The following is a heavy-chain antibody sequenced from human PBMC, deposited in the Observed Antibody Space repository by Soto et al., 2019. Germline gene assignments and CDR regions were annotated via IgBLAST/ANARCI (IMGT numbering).Heavy chain of an antibody. CDR3: ANLDMITFGGESGPNNQFDT. V-gene: IGHV4-30-4*01. D-gene: IGHD3-16*01. CDR1: GVSISSGDYY. Sequence: QVQLQESGPGLVKPSQTLSLTCTVSGVSISSGDYYWSWIRQPPGKGLEWIGYIYYSENTYSNPSLKSRFALGGEPPKILFSLILSFVIAANTAVYYCANLDMITFGGESGPNNQFDTWAQGTMATFSS. J-gene: IGHJ3*02. CDR2: IYYSENT.